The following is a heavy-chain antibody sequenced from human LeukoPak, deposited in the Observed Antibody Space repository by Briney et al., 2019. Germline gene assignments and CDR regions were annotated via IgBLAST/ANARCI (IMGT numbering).Heavy chain of an antibody. CDR3: ASYSGSYYTYWFDP. D-gene: IGHD1-26*01. CDR2: ISSSGSTI. J-gene: IGHJ5*02. V-gene: IGHV3-11*01. CDR1: GFTFSDYY. Sequence: GGSLRLSCAASGFTFSDYYMSWIRQAPGKGLEWVSYISSSGSTIYYEDSVKGRFTISRDNAKNSLYLQMNSLRAEDTAVYYCASYSGSYYTYWFDPWGQGTLVTVSS.